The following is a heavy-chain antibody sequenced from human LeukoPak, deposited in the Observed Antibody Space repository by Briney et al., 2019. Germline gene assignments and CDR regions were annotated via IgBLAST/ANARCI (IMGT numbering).Heavy chain of an antibody. Sequence: GGSLRLSCEASGFTFSSYWMSWVRQAQGKGLEWVANIKQDGSEKYYVDSVKGRFTISRDNAKNSLYLQMNSLRAEDTAVYYCALGESTRPFDYWGQGTLVTVSS. CDR1: GFTFSSYW. CDR2: IKQDGSEK. V-gene: IGHV3-7*01. CDR3: ALGESTRPFDY. J-gene: IGHJ4*02. D-gene: IGHD3-10*01.